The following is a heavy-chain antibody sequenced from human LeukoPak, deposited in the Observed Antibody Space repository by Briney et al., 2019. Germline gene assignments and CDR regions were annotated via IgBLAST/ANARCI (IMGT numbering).Heavy chain of an antibody. J-gene: IGHJ6*03. CDR3: ASTRDYYYYYMDV. D-gene: IGHD1-1*01. Sequence: SETLSLTCTVSGGSISSGSYYWSWIRQPAGKGLEWIGRIYTSGSTNYNPSLKNRVTMSVDTSKNQFSLKLSSVTAADTAVYYCASTRDYYYYYMDVWGKGTTVTVSS. CDR2: IYTSGST. V-gene: IGHV4-61*02. CDR1: GGSISSGSYY.